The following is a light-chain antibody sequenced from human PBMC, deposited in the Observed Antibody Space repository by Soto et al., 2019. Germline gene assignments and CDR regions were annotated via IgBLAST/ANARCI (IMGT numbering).Light chain of an antibody. J-gene: IGLJ1*01. CDR1: SSDVGGYNY. Sequence: QSALTQPRSVSGSPGQSVTISCTGTSSDVGGYNYVSWYQQHPGKAPKVMIYDVSERPSGVPDRFSGSKSGNTASLTISGLQAEDEADYYCCSYAGSPKYVFCTGTKVTVL. CDR2: DVS. CDR3: CSYAGSPKYV. V-gene: IGLV2-11*01.